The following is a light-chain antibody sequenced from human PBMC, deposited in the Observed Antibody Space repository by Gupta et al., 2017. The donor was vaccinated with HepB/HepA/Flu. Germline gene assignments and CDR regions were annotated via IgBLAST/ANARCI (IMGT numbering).Light chain of an antibody. V-gene: IGKV1-5*03. CDR2: KAS. CDR3: QQYSTYPYS. CDR1: QSISSW. Sequence: DIQMTQSPSTLSASVGDRVTITCRASQSISSWLAWYQQKPGKAPNLLIYKASSLESGVPSRFSGSGSGTEFTLTISSLRPDDFATYYCQQYSTYPYSFGQGTKLEIK. J-gene: IGKJ2*03.